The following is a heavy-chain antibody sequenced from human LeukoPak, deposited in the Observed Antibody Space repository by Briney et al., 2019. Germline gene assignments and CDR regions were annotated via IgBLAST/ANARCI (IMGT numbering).Heavy chain of an antibody. CDR3: ARNGDYYYNGMDV. CDR1: GFTVSTNS. D-gene: IGHD2-21*01. CDR2: IYSGGST. J-gene: IGHJ6*02. Sequence: GGSLRLSCAASGFTVSTNSMTWVRQAPGKGLEWVSVIYSGGSTYHADSVKGRFTISRDNSKNTLFLEMNSLRAEDTAVYYCARNGDYYYNGMDVWGQGTTVTVSS. V-gene: IGHV3-53*01.